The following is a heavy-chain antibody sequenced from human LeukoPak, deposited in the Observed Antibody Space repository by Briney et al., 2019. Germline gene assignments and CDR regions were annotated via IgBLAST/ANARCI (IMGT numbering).Heavy chain of an antibody. J-gene: IGHJ4*02. Sequence: ASVKVSCKASGGTFSSYAISWVRQAPGQGLEWMGRIIPILGIANYAQKFQGRVTITADKSTSTAHMELSSLRSEDTAVYYCAIGGVITGTTVDYWGQGTLVTVSS. CDR3: AIGGVITGTTVDY. CDR1: GGTFSSYA. CDR2: IIPILGIA. D-gene: IGHD1-7*01. V-gene: IGHV1-69*04.